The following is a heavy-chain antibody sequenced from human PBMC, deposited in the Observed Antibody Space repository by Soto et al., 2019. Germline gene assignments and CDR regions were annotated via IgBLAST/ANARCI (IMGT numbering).Heavy chain of an antibody. V-gene: IGHV3-30-3*01. J-gene: IGHJ4*02. CDR3: ARVQRYYYDSSGYLYYFDY. CDR1: GFTFSSYA. Sequence: PGGSLRLSCAASGFTFSSYAMHWVRQAPGKGLEWVAVISYDGSNKYYADSVKGRFTISRDNSKNTLYLQMNSLRAEDTAVYYCARVQRYYYDSSGYLYYFDYWGQGTLVTVSS. D-gene: IGHD3-22*01. CDR2: ISYDGSNK.